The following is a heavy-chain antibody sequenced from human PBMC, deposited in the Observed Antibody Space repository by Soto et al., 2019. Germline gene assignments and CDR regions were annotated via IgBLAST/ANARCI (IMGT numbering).Heavy chain of an antibody. CDR3: ARGPYYYDSSGYYPTEDY. D-gene: IGHD3-22*01. CDR1: GFTFSSYW. CDR2: IKQDGSEK. V-gene: IGHV3-7*03. Sequence: GGSLRLSCAASGFTFSSYWMSWVRQAPGKGLEWVANIKQDGSEKYYVDSVKGRFTISRDNAKNSLYLQMNSLRAEDTAVYYCARGPYYYDSSGYYPTEDYWGQGTLVTVSS. J-gene: IGHJ4*02.